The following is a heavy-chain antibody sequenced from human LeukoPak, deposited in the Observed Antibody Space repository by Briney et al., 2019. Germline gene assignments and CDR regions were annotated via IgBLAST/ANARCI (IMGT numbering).Heavy chain of an antibody. J-gene: IGHJ4*02. D-gene: IGHD3-10*01. CDR1: GFSVNNNY. CDR2: ISNFGTT. Sequence: GGSLRLSCAAPGFSVNNNYMNWVRQAPGKGLEWVSTISNFGTTYYADSVTGRFTISRDSPTNTLSLHMSSLRAEDTAVHYCAGGTYYGSGTRPGYLNYWGLGTLVTVSS. V-gene: IGHV3-53*01. CDR3: AGGTYYGSGTRPGYLNY.